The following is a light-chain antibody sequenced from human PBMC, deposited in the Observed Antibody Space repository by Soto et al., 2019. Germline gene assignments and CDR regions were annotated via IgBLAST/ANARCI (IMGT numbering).Light chain of an antibody. V-gene: IGKV3-15*01. Sequence: EAVMTQSPAALSVSPGERATLSCRASQSVSSNLAWYQQKPGQAPRLLIYGASTRATGIPARFSGSGSGTDFTLTISGLQSEDFALYYCQQYNNWPLWTFGEGTKVEIK. J-gene: IGKJ1*01. CDR2: GAS. CDR1: QSVSSN. CDR3: QQYNNWPLWT.